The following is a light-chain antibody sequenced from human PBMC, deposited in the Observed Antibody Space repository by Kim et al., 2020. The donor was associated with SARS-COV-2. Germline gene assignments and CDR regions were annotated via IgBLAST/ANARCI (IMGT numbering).Light chain of an antibody. J-gene: IGLJ2*01. Sequence: NFMLTQPHSVSESPGRTVTISCTRSSGAIAANYVQWYQQRPGSAPTTLIYEDNQRPSGVPDRFSGSIDSSSNSASLTISGLKTEDEADYHYNTNVVFGGGTQLTVL. V-gene: IGLV6-57*04. CDR1: SGAIAANY. CDR3: NTNVV. CDR2: EDN.